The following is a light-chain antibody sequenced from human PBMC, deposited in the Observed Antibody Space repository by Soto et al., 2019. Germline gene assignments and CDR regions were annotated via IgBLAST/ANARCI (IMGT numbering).Light chain of an antibody. V-gene: IGKV4-1*01. CDR2: WAS. CDR1: QSVLDTSTNKNN. CDR3: QQYFAIPFT. J-gene: IGKJ3*01. Sequence: DIVMTQSPDSLTVPLGERTTINCRSSQSVLDTSTNKNNLAWYQQKPGQPPKLLFYWASTRSSGVPGRFRGSGSGTDFTLTISSLQAEDVAVYYCQQYFAIPFTVGPGTKVNVK.